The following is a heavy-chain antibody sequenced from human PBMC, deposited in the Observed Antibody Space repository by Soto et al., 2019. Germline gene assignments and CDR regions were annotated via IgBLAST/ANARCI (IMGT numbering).Heavy chain of an antibody. CDR3: GRDGAHYYYYGMDV. CDR2: INPNSGGT. J-gene: IGHJ6*02. CDR1: GYTFTGYY. Sequence: ASVKVSCKASGYTFTGYYMHWVRQAAGQGLEWMGWINPNSGGTNYAQKFQGRVTMTRDTSISTAYMELSRLRSDDTAVYYCGRDGAHYYYYGMDVWGQGTTVTVSS. D-gene: IGHD1-26*01. V-gene: IGHV1-2*02.